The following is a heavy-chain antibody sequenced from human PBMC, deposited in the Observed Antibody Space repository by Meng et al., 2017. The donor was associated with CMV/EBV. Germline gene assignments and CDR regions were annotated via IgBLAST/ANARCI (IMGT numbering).Heavy chain of an antibody. CDR3: AKDLGGHRGYYYDSSGPLPGDY. CDR2: IRYDGSNK. V-gene: IGHV3-30*02. J-gene: IGHJ4*02. Sequence: GESLKISCAASGFTFSSYGMHWVRQAPGKGLEWVAFIRYDGSNKYYADSVKGRFTISRDNSKNTLYLQMNRLRAEDTAVYYCAKDLGGHRGYYYDSSGPLPGDYWGQGTLVTVSS. D-gene: IGHD3-22*01. CDR1: GFTFSSYG.